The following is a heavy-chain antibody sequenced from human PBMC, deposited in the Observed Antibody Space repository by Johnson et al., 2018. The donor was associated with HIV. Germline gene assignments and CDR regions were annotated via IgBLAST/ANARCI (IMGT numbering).Heavy chain of an antibody. CDR1: GFTFNTYV. V-gene: IGHV3-20*04. CDR2: INWNGGST. CDR3: ARGIVVVTRGPGSDAFDI. J-gene: IGHJ3*02. Sequence: VHLVESGGGLVQRGGSLRLSCAASGFTFNTYVMNWVRQAPGKGLEWVSGINWNGGSTGYVDSVKGRFTISRDNAKNSLYLQMNSLRAEDTALYYCARGIVVVTRGPGSDAFDIWGQGTMVTVSS. D-gene: IGHD3-22*01.